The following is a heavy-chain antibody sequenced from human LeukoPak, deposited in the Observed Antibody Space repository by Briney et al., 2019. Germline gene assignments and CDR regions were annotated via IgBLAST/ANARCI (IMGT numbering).Heavy chain of an antibody. Sequence: GSLRLSCATSGFSFSSYAMSWVRQPPGKGLEWIGSIYYSGSTYYNPSLKSRVTISVDTSKNQFSLKLSSVTAADTAVYYCARTVEMATIRYYYYYMDVWGKGTTVTVSS. D-gene: IGHD5-24*01. J-gene: IGHJ6*03. V-gene: IGHV4-39*01. CDR3: ARTVEMATIRYYYYYMDV. CDR2: IYYSGST. CDR1: GFSFSSYA.